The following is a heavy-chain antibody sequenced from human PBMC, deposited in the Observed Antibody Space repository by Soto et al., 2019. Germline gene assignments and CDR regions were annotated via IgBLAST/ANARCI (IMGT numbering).Heavy chain of an antibody. Sequence: EVQLVESGGGLVQPGGSLRLSCAASGFTFSNSGMNWVRQAPGKGLEWVSYISSSSSTIRYADSVKGRFTISRDNAKNSLFLQMNSLRDEDTAVYYCAKAWDYSYGPDYWGQGTLVTVSS. D-gene: IGHD5-18*01. V-gene: IGHV3-48*02. CDR1: GFTFSNSG. J-gene: IGHJ4*02. CDR2: ISSSSSTI. CDR3: AKAWDYSYGPDY.